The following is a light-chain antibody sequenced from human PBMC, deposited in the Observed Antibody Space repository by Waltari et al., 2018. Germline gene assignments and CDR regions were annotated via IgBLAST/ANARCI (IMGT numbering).Light chain of an antibody. CDR3: CSYAGSSTLV. J-gene: IGLJ3*02. Sequence: QSALTQPASVSGSPGQSITISCTGTSSDGGRYKLVSWYQQHPGKAPKLMIYEGSKRPSGVSNRFSGSKSGNTASLTISGLQAEDEADYYCCSYAGSSTLVFGGGTKLTVL. CDR1: SSDGGRYKL. CDR2: EGS. V-gene: IGLV2-23*01.